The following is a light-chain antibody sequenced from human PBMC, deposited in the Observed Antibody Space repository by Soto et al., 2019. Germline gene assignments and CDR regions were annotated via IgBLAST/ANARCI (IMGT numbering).Light chain of an antibody. CDR3: QHYVSPPIT. J-gene: IGKJ5*01. Sequence: EIVLTQSPGTLSLSPGERATLSCRASQSVTSNYLAWYQQKPGQAPRLLVYGASSRATGISDRFSGSGSATDFTLTISRLEPEDFAVYYCQHYVSPPITFGQGTRLEIK. V-gene: IGKV3-20*01. CDR1: QSVTSNY. CDR2: GAS.